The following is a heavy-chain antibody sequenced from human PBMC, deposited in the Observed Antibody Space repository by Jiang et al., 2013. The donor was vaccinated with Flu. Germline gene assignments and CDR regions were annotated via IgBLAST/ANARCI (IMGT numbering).Heavy chain of an antibody. CDR3: ARRLNSYYAMDV. Sequence: GAEVKKPGESLKISCKGSGSGYVFTRYWIGWVRQMPGKGLEWMGIIHPGDSNPRYSPSFQGQVTISADNSISTAYLQWTSLKASGTALYYCARRLNSYYAMDVWGQGTTVTVSS. V-gene: IGHV5-51*01. CDR2: IHPGDSNP. CDR1: GSGYVFTRYW. J-gene: IGHJ6*02.